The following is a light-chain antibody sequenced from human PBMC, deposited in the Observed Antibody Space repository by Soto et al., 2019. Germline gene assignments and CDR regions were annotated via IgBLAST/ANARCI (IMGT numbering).Light chain of an antibody. Sequence: DIQLTQSPSFLSASAGDRVTITCRASQGISSYLAWYQQKPGKAPKLLIYAASTLQSGVPARFSGSGSGTEFTLTISSLQPEDFATYYCQQHNSYPLTFGGGTKVEIK. V-gene: IGKV1-9*01. CDR1: QGISSY. J-gene: IGKJ4*01. CDR2: AAS. CDR3: QQHNSYPLT.